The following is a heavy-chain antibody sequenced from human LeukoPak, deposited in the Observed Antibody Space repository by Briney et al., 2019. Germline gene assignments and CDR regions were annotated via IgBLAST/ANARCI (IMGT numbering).Heavy chain of an antibody. Sequence: SETLSLTCTVSGGSISSYYWSWIRQPPGKGLEWIGYIYYSGSTNYNPSLKSRVTISVDTSKNQFSLKLSSVTAADAAVYYCARHYSSTSNFYYYYYGMDVWGQGTTVTVSS. J-gene: IGHJ6*02. CDR3: ARHYSSTSNFYYYYYGMDV. D-gene: IGHD2-2*01. CDR1: GGSISSYY. CDR2: IYYSGST. V-gene: IGHV4-59*08.